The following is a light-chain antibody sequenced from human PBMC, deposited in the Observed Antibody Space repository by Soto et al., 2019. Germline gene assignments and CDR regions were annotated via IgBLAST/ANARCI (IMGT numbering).Light chain of an antibody. CDR2: DVR. V-gene: IGLV2-14*01. CDR3: SSYTTISTYV. Sequence: QSVLTQPASVSGSPGQSITISCTGTSRDVGGYNYVSWCQQHPGKAPKLMIYDVRNRPSGVSNRFSGSKSVNTASLTFSGLQAEDEADYYCSSYTTISTYVFGTGTKVTVL. CDR1: SRDVGGYNY. J-gene: IGLJ1*01.